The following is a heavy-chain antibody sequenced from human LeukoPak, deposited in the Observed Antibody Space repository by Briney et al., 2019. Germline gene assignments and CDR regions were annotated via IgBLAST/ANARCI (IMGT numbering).Heavy chain of an antibody. V-gene: IGHV1-2*02. D-gene: IGHD6-13*01. Sequence: ASVKVSCKASGYTFTGYFMNWVRQAPGQGPEWMGWINPNSGGTNYAQRFQGRVTMTRDTSISTVYMELNRLRSDDTALYYCARDKHGFGSSGNYYYYGMTSGAKGPRSPSP. J-gene: IGHJ6*02. CDR2: INPNSGGT. CDR3: ARDKHGFGSSGNYYYYGMTS. CDR1: GYTFTGYF.